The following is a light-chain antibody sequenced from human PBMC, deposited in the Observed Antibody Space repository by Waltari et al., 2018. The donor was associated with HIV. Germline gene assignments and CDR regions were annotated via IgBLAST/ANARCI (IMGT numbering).Light chain of an antibody. CDR1: TSNVGKNF. V-gene: IGLV1-51*01. Sequence: QSVSTQPPSVSAAPGQKVTITSSGSTSNVGKNFVSWYLQFSGSAPTLLIYDNHKPPSRMPDRFSGSKSDTTAVLDITGLQTGDEADYYCGTWDSGLDTVIFGGGTKLTVL. J-gene: IGLJ2*01. CDR3: GTWDSGLDTVI. CDR2: DNH.